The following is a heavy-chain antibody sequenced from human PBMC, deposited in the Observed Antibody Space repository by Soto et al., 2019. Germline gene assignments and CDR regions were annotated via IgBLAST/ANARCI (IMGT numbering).Heavy chain of an antibody. CDR2: LGDSGTKT. D-gene: IGHD3-22*01. V-gene: IGHV3-23*01. Sequence: EVQLLESGGGLVKPGGSLRLSCAASGFKFSTFAMSWVRQAPGKGLEWVSGLGDSGTKTYYAASVRGRFIISRDNSTNTVDLQMNSLRAEDTAVYYCAKEFDTSGYYSYYYAMDVWGQGTTVTVSS. J-gene: IGHJ6*02. CDR1: GFKFSTFA. CDR3: AKEFDTSGYYSYYYAMDV.